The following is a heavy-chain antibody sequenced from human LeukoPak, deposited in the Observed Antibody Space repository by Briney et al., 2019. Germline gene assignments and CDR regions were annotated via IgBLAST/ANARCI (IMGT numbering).Heavy chain of an antibody. Sequence: AASVKVSCKASGYTFTGYYMHWVRQAPGQGLEWMGWINPNSGGTNYAQKFRGRVTMTRDTSISTAYMELSRLRSDDTAVYYCAREVTTGTNYNWFDPWGQGTLVTVSS. CDR3: AREVTTGTNYNWFDP. J-gene: IGHJ5*02. CDR1: GYTFTGYY. D-gene: IGHD1-1*01. CDR2: INPNSGGT. V-gene: IGHV1-2*02.